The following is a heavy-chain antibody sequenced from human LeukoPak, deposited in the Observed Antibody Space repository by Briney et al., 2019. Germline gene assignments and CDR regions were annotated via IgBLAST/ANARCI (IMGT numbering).Heavy chain of an antibody. CDR1: GGSISSYY. CDR2: IYYSGST. CDR3: ARDHDRYCCSTSCYFPFDP. V-gene: IGHV4-59*01. D-gene: IGHD2-2*01. Sequence: SETLSLTCTVSGGSISSYYWSWIRQPPGKGLEWIGYIYYSGSTNYNPSLKSRVTISVDTSKNQFSLKLSSVTAADTAVYYCARDHDRYCCSTSCYFPFDPWGQGTLVTVSS. J-gene: IGHJ5*02.